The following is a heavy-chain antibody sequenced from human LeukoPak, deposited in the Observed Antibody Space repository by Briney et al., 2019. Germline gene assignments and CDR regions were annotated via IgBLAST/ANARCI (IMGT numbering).Heavy chain of an antibody. D-gene: IGHD6-19*01. CDR2: IIPIFGTA. CDR1: GGTFSSYA. CDR3: AAWVFRAGTYDY. J-gene: IGHJ4*02. V-gene: IGHV1-69*13. Sequence: SVKVSCKASGGTFSSYAISWVRQAPGQGLEWMGGIIPIFGTANYAQRFQGRVTITADESTSTAYMELSSLRSEDTAVYYCAAWVFRAGTYDYWGQGTLVTVSS.